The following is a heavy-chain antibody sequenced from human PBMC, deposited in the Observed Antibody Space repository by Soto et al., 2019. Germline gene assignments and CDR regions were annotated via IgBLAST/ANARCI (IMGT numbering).Heavy chain of an antibody. D-gene: IGHD4-17*01. Sequence: PGESLKISCKGSGYSFTSYWIGWVRQMPEKGLEWMGIIYPGDSDTRYSPSFQGQVTISADKSISTAYLQWSSLKASDTAMYYCARHHRHGDYVFYYYGMDVWGQGTTVTVSS. V-gene: IGHV5-51*01. J-gene: IGHJ6*02. CDR2: IYPGDSDT. CDR3: ARHHRHGDYVFYYYGMDV. CDR1: GYSFTSYW.